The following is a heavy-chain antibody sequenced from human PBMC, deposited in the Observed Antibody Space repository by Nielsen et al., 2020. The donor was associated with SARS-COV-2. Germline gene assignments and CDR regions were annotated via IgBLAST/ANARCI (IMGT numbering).Heavy chain of an antibody. Sequence: GESLKISCAVSGLTFSNYVMSWVRQAPGKGLEWVSGISRSGGRTDYADSVKGRVIISRDNSKNTLHLQMNSLRAEDTALYFCAKDFHGSVADFFGNWGQGTLVTVSS. V-gene: IGHV3-23*01. CDR2: ISRSGGRT. D-gene: IGHD2-2*03. CDR1: GLTFSNYV. CDR3: AKDFHGSVADFFGN. J-gene: IGHJ4*02.